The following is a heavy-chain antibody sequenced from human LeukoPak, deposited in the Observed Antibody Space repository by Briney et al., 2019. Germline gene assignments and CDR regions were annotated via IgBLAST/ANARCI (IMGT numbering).Heavy chain of an antibody. CDR1: GFTFSPYT. D-gene: IGHD3-22*01. V-gene: IGHV3-48*01. CDR3: ARDFRTRDYYYDSSGYPTTFDY. CDR2: ITGSSDTL. J-gene: IGHJ4*02. Sequence: GGSLRLSCAASGFTFSPYTMHWVRQAPGKGLEWVSHITGSSDTLYYADSVKGRFTISRDNSKNTLYLQMNSLRAEDTAVYYCARDFRTRDYYYDSSGYPTTFDYWGQGTLVTVSS.